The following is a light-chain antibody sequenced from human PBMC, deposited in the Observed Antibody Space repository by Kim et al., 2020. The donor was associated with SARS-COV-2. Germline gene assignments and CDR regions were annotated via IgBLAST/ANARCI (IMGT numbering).Light chain of an antibody. CDR1: ENIKKS. J-gene: IGKJ4*01. Sequence: DIQMTQSPSSLSASAGDRVTITCLATENIKKSVNWYHQRPGKAPKLLIHDSSKLEPGVPSRFSGSGYGTQFNLFISTLQPEDIGTYYCQQYESTPTFGGGTKVDIK. V-gene: IGKV1-33*01. CDR2: DSS. CDR3: QQYESTPT.